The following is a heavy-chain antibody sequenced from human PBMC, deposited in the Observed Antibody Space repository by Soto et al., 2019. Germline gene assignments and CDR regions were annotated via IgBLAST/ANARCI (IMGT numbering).Heavy chain of an antibody. CDR2: ISGSGGST. CDR3: AKEGDIVVVPANLPIAAADDY. J-gene: IGHJ4*02. V-gene: IGHV3-23*01. Sequence: GGSLRLSCAASGFTFSSYAMSWVRQAPGKGLEWVSAISGSGGSTYYADSVKGRFTISRDNSKNTLYLQMNSLRAEDTAVYYCAKEGDIVVVPANLPIAAADDYWGQGTLVTVSS. D-gene: IGHD2-2*01. CDR1: GFTFSSYA.